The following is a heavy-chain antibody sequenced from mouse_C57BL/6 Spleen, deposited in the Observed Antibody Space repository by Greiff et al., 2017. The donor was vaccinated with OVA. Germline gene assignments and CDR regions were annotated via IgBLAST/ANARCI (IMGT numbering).Heavy chain of an antibody. V-gene: IGHV6-6*01. Sequence: EVNVVESGGGLVQPGGSMKLSCAASGFTFSDAWMDWVRQSPEKGLEWVAEIRNKANNHATYYAESVKGRFTISRDDSKSSVYLQMNSLRAEDTGIYYCTRGYYVFRYFDYWGQGTTLTVSS. CDR2: IRNKANNHAT. CDR1: GFTFSDAW. D-gene: IGHD2-3*01. J-gene: IGHJ2*01. CDR3: TRGYYVFRYFDY.